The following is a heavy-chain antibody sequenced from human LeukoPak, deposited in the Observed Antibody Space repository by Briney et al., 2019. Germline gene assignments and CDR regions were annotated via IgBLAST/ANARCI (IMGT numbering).Heavy chain of an antibody. D-gene: IGHD3-22*01. CDR2: ISAYNGNT. Sequence: GASVKVSCKASGYTFTSYGISWVRQAPGQGLEWMGWISAYNGNTSYAQKLQGRVTMTTDTSTGTAYMELRSLRSDDTAVYYCARVEATMIVETDNWFDPWGQGTLVTVSS. CDR1: GYTFTSYG. CDR3: ARVEATMIVETDNWFDP. J-gene: IGHJ5*02. V-gene: IGHV1-18*01.